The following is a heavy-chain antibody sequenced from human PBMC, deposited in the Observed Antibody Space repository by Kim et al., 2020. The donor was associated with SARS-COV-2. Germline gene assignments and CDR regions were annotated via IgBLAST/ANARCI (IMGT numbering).Heavy chain of an antibody. CDR2: IYYSGST. V-gene: IGHV4-39*01. CDR1: GGSISSSSYY. CDR3: ARLTGGV. Sequence: SETLSLTCTVSGGSISSSSYYWGWIRQPPGKGLEWIGSIYYSGSTYYNPSLKSRVTISVDTSKNQFSLKLSSVTAADTAVYYCARLTGGVWGQGTTVTVSS. J-gene: IGHJ6*02.